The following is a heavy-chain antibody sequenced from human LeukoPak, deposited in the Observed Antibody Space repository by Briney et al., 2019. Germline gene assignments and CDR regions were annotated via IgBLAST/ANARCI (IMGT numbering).Heavy chain of an antibody. CDR3: ARELWFASAPGSWLDP. D-gene: IGHD3-10*01. CDR2: IFHTGST. CDR1: GDSISSGAYS. Sequence: PSETLSLTCVVSGDSISSGAYSWSWLRQPPGKGLEWIGYIFHTGSTFYNPSLKSRVTISVHNSRNQFSLRLTSVTAADTAVYYCARELWFASAPGSWLDPWGQGALVTVSS. J-gene: IGHJ5*02. V-gene: IGHV4-30-2*01.